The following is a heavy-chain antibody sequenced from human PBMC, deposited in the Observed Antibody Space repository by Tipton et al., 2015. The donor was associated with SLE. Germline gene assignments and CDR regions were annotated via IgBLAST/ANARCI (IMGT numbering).Heavy chain of an antibody. J-gene: IGHJ5*02. CDR1: GGSFSGYY. CDR3: AGEYSNYPGFDP. V-gene: IGHV4-34*01. CDR2: INHSGST. D-gene: IGHD4-11*01. Sequence: LRLSCAVYGGSFSGYYWSWIRQPPGKGLEWIGEINHSGSTNYNPSLKSRVTISVDTSKNQFSLKLSSVTAADTAVHYCAGEYSNYPGFDPWGQGTLVTVSS.